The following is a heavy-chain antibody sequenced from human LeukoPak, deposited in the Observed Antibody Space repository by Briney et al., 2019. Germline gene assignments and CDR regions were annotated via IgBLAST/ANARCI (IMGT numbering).Heavy chain of an antibody. CDR2: IKGDGSSI. V-gene: IGHV3-74*01. D-gene: IGHD1-26*01. Sequence: GGSLRLSCVASGFTFSNHWMHWVRHNPGKGLVWVSRIKGDGSSISHADSVTGRFTISRDNAKNTLYLQMNNLRAEDTGVYYCVRDGVGAPPFDYWGEGILVTVSS. CDR1: GFTFSNHW. CDR3: VRDGVGAPPFDY. J-gene: IGHJ4*02.